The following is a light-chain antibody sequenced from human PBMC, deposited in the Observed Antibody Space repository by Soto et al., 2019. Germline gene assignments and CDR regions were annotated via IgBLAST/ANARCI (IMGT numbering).Light chain of an antibody. CDR3: CSSAPESTYV. CDR1: SSDVGAYDA. Sequence: QSALAQPASVSGSPGQSITISCTGTSSDVGAYDAVSWYQQHPGKAPQVIIYRGTERPSGVSTRFSGSVSGNTASLTVSGLQAEDEAEYFCCSSAPESTYVFGTGTKLTVL. V-gene: IGLV2-23*01. J-gene: IGLJ1*01. CDR2: RGT.